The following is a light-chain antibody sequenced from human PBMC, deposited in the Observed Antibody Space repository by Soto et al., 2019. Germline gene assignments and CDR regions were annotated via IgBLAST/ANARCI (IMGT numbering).Light chain of an antibody. CDR1: QRITNNF. Sequence: EIVLTQSPVTLSLSPGERATLSCRASQRITNNFLAWFQQRPGLAPRLLIYGASSRASGIPEKFSGSGSGTECALTISRLEPEDFAVYYCQQYGRSPFTFGQGTKLQIK. CDR2: GAS. V-gene: IGKV3-20*01. J-gene: IGKJ2*01. CDR3: QQYGRSPFT.